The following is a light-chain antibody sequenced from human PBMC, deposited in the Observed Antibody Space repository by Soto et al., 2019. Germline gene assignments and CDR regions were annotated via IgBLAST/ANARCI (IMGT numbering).Light chain of an antibody. J-gene: IGKJ2*01. Sequence: EIVLTQSPGTLSLSPGERATLSCRASQGVSSTYLAWYQQRLGQAPRLLIFGASSRATGIPDRFSGSGSGTDFTLSISRLEPEDFAVYYCQLYGNSPPMYTFGQGTK. CDR3: QLYGNSPPMYT. V-gene: IGKV3-20*01. CDR2: GAS. CDR1: QGVSSTY.